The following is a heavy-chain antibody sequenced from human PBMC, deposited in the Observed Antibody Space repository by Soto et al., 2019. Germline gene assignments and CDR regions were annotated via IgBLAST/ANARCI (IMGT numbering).Heavy chain of an antibody. J-gene: IGHJ6*02. Sequence: QVQLVQSGAEVKKPGSSVKVSCKASGGTFSSYAISWVRQAPGQGLEWMGGIIPIFGTANYAQKFQGRVTITADESTSPAYVELSSLRSEDTAVYYCARDGCSGGSCYSGIYYYYGMDVWGQGTTVTVSS. D-gene: IGHD2-15*01. CDR2: IIPIFGTA. V-gene: IGHV1-69*12. CDR3: ARDGCSGGSCYSGIYYYYGMDV. CDR1: GGTFSSYA.